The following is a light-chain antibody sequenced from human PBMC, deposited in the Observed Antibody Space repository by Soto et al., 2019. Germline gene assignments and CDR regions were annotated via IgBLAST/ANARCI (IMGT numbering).Light chain of an antibody. V-gene: IGKV4-1*01. J-gene: IGKJ1*01. CDR3: QQYYSTPPT. CDR2: WAS. CDR1: QSILHSPNNKNY. Sequence: DIVMTQSPDSLAVSLGERATIICKSSQSILHSPNNKNYLAWYQQKPGQPPKMLIYWASTRESGVPDRFSGSGSGTDFTLTISSLQDEDVAVYYCQQYYSTPPTFGQGTKVDIK.